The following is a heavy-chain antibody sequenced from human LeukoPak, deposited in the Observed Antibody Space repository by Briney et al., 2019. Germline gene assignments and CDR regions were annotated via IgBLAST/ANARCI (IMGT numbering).Heavy chain of an antibody. V-gene: IGHV3-9*01. CDR3: AKALTGELYFDY. CDR1: GFTFDDYA. CDR2: ISWNSGSI. D-gene: IGHD1-26*01. Sequence: GGSLRLSCAASGFTFDDYAMHWVRQAPGKGLEWVSGISWNSGSIGYADSVKGRFTISRDNAKNSLYLQMNSLRAEDTALYYCAKALTGELYFDYWGQGTLVTVSS. J-gene: IGHJ4*02.